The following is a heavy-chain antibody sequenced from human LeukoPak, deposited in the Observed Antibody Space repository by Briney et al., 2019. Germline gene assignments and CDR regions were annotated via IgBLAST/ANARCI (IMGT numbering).Heavy chain of an antibody. CDR3: TRNYYDSSGPAYYFDY. D-gene: IGHD3-22*01. CDR1: GFTFGDYA. Sequence: SLRLSCTASGFTFGDYAMSWVRQVPGKGLEWVGFIRSKAYGGTTEYAASVKGRFTISRDDSKSIAYLQMNSLKTEDTAVYYCTRNYYDSSGPAYYFDYWGQGTLVTVSS. J-gene: IGHJ4*02. CDR2: IRSKAYGGTT. V-gene: IGHV3-49*04.